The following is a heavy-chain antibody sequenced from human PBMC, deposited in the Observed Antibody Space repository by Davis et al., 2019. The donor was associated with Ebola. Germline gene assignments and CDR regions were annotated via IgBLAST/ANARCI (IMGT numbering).Heavy chain of an antibody. V-gene: IGHV4-34*01. D-gene: IGHD1-26*01. CDR3: ARGLGMGWFDS. J-gene: IGHJ5*01. CDR1: GGSFSGYY. Sequence: PSETLSLTCAVYGGSFSGYYWSWIRQPPGKGLEWIGEINHSGSTNYNPSLKSRVTISMDTSKNQFSLKLSSVTAADTAVYYCARGLGMGWFDSWGRGTPVTVSS. CDR2: INHSGST.